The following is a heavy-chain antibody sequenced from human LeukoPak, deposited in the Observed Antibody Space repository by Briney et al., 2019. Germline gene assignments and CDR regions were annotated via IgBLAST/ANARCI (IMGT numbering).Heavy chain of an antibody. Sequence: PGGSLTLSCVASGFTFSSYWMHWVRQAPGQGLVWVSRITDDGSSPGYADSVKGRFTISRDNARNTLYLQMTNLRVEDTAVYYCTRNNWGIDYWGQGALVTVSS. J-gene: IGHJ4*02. CDR1: GFTFSSYW. CDR2: ITDDGSSP. CDR3: TRNNWGIDY. D-gene: IGHD7-27*01. V-gene: IGHV3-74*01.